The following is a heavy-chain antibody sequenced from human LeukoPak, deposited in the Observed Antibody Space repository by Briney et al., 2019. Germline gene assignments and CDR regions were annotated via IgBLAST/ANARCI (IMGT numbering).Heavy chain of an antibody. J-gene: IGHJ6*03. CDR1: GYTFTSYG. CDR2: ISAYNGNT. CDR3: ARQGVGYSSGWYKSYYYYYMDV. D-gene: IGHD6-19*01. V-gene: IGHV1-18*01. Sequence: ASVKVSCKASGYTFTSYGISWVRQAPGQGLEWMGWISAYNGNTNYAQKLQGGVTMTTDTSTSTAYMELSSLRSEDTAVYYCARQGVGYSSGWYKSYYYYYMDVWGKGTTVTVSS.